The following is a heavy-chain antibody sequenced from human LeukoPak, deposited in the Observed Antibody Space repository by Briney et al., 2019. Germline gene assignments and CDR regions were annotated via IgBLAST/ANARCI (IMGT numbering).Heavy chain of an antibody. CDR2: ISYSGST. CDR1: GGSISSYY. J-gene: IGHJ2*01. Sequence: SETLSLTCTVSGGSISSYYWSWIRQPPGKGLEWIGYISYSGSTNYNPSLRSRVTISVDPSKNQFSLELSSVTAADTAVYYCARDRYEDWYFDLWGRGALVTVSS. D-gene: IGHD1-14*01. V-gene: IGHV4-59*01. CDR3: ARDRYEDWYFDL.